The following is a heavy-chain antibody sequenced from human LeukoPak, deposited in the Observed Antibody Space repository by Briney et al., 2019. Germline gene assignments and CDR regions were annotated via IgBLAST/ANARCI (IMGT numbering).Heavy chain of an antibody. V-gene: IGHV4-59*12. CDR3: ARDKSRTYGSADAFDI. J-gene: IGHJ3*02. CDR2: IYYNGYT. Sequence: LSETLSLTCTVSGGSIGTYYWSWIRQPPGKGLEWIGYIYYNGYTDYNPSLKSRVTISIHTSKNQFSLKLSSVTAADTAVYYCARDKSRTYGSADAFDIWGQGTMVTVSS. CDR1: GGSIGTYY. D-gene: IGHD3-10*01.